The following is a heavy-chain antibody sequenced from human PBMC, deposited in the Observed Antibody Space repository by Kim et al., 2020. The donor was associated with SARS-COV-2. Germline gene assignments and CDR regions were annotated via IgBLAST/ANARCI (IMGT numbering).Heavy chain of an antibody. D-gene: IGHD2-2*02. CDR2: INHSGST. J-gene: IGHJ4*02. V-gene: IGHV4-34*01. CDR3: ASGCSSTNCYSTLGVY. Sequence: ETLSLTCSVYGGSFSNYYWSWIRQPPGKGLEWIGEINHSGSTNYNPSLKSRVTISEDTSKNQFSLKLSSVTAADTAVYYCASGCSSTNCYSTLGVYWGQGTLVTVSS. CDR1: GGSFSNYY.